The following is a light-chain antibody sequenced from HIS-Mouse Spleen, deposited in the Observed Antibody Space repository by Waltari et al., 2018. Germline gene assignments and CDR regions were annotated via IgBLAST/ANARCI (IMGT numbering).Light chain of an antibody. J-gene: IGLJ3*02. V-gene: IGLV1-44*01. CDR2: SNN. CDR3: AAWDDSLNGWV. CDR1: SPNIGSNP. Sequence: QSVLTHPPSASGTPGQRVTISCAGRSPNIGSNPVNWYQQLPGTAPKLLIYSNNQRPSGVPDRCSGSKSGTSASLAISGLQSEDEADYYCAAWDDSLNGWVFGGGTKLTVL.